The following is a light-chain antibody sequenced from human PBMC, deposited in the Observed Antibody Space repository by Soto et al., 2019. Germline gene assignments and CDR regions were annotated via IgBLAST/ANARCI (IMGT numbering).Light chain of an antibody. V-gene: IGLV2-11*01. CDR3: CSYTSSATDV. CDR2: NVN. CDR1: SSDVGSYDY. J-gene: IGLJ1*01. Sequence: QSALIQPPSVSGSPGQSVTISCTGTSSDVGSYDYVSWYQQHPGTVPKPMIYNVNTQPSGVPDRFSGSKSGNTASMTISGLQAEDEADYSCCSYTSSATDVFGTGTKVTVL.